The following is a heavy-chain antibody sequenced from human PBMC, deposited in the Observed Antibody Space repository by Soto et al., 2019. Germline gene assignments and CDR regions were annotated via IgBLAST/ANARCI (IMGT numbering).Heavy chain of an antibody. CDR2: IFYSGST. CDR1: GGSISTSRSY. D-gene: IGHD1-1*01. Sequence: SETLSLTCSVSGGSISTSRSYWAWIRQPPGKGLEWLANIFYSGSTFYNPSLASRVSVSVDTSKNEFSLKLRSVTAADTAVYYCARGPRVELRERLSFHLRFDYWGQGTLVTVSS. CDR3: ARGPRVELRERLSFHLRFDY. V-gene: IGHV4-39*01. J-gene: IGHJ4*02.